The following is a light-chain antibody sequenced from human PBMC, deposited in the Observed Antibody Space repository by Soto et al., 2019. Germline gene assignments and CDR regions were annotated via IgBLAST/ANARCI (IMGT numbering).Light chain of an antibody. V-gene: IGKV3-20*01. Sequence: EIVLTQSPGTLSLSPGERATLSCRASQSVSSSYLAWYQQEAGQAPRLLIYGASYRATGIPDRFSGSGSGTDFTLTIRRLEPEDFTVYYCQLYGNSPPINFGQGTRLEIK. CDR1: QSVSSSY. CDR2: GAS. J-gene: IGKJ5*01. CDR3: QLYGNSPPIN.